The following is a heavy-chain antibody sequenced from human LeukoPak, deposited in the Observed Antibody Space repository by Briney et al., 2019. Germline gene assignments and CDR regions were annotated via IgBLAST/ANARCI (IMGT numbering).Heavy chain of an antibody. Sequence: GASVKVSCKTSGYTFTSYYIHWVRQAPGQGLEWMGLINPSGGSTSYAQKFQGRVTITADESTSTAYMELSSLRSEDTAVYYCASRPDGYIHSWFDPWGQGTLVTVSS. CDR1: GYTFTSYY. CDR2: INPSGGST. CDR3: ASRPDGYIHSWFDP. J-gene: IGHJ5*02. D-gene: IGHD5-24*01. V-gene: IGHV1-46*01.